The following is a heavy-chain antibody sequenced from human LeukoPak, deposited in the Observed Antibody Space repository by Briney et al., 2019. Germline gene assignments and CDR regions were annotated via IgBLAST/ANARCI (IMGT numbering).Heavy chain of an antibody. D-gene: IGHD6-19*01. Sequence: GGSLRLSCAASGFTFSSYAMHWVRQAPGKGLEWVAVISYDGSNKYYADSVKGRFTISRDNSKNTLYLQMNSLRAEDTAVYYCARGKEFGIAVAGSFDPWGQGTLVTVSS. CDR1: GFTFSSYA. CDR3: ARGKEFGIAVAGSFDP. V-gene: IGHV3-30*04. CDR2: ISYDGSNK. J-gene: IGHJ5*02.